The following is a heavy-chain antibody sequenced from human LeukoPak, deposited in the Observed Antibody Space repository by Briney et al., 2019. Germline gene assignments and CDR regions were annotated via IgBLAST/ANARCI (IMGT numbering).Heavy chain of an antibody. CDR3: ARMGGYSGYATH. CDR1: GDSISTNY. CDR2: IYYSGRT. Sequence: SETLSLTCIVSGDSISTNYWSWIRQPPGKGLEWIGYIYYSGRTNYNPSLKSRVTISVDMSKNQFSLKLSSVTAADTAVYYCARMGGYSGYATHWGQGTLVTVSS. D-gene: IGHD5-12*01. V-gene: IGHV4-59*08. J-gene: IGHJ4*02.